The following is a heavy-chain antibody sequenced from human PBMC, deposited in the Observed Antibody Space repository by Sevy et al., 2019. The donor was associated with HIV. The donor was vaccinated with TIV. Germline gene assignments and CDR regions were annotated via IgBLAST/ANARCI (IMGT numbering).Heavy chain of an antibody. Sequence: GESLKISCAASGFTFSSYAMSWVRQAPGKGLEWVSAISGSGGSTYYADSVKGRFTISRDNSKNTLYLQMNSLRAEDTAVYYCAKGSHDYGDYGDYWGQGTLVTVSS. CDR1: GFTFSSYA. V-gene: IGHV3-23*01. CDR3: AKGSHDYGDYGDY. CDR2: ISGSGGST. J-gene: IGHJ4*02. D-gene: IGHD4-17*01.